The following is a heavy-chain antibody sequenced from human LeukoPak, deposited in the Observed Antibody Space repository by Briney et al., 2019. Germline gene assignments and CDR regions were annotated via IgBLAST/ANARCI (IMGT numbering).Heavy chain of an antibody. CDR3: AKMQGYFDL. V-gene: IGHV3-23*01. J-gene: IGHJ2*01. CDR2: ITGSGDNT. CDR1: GVTFTSQG. Sequence: GGSLRLSCAASGVTFTSQGMAWVRQAPAKGLEWVSAITGSGDNTYYADSVKGRFTISRNNSKNTLYLQMNSLSAEDTAVYYCAKMQGYFDLWGRGTLVTVSS.